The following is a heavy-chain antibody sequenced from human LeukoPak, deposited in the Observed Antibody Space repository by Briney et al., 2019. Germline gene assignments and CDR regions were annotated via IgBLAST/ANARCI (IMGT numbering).Heavy chain of an antibody. D-gene: IGHD3-16*02. CDR1: GGSISSSSYY. J-gene: IGHJ4*02. V-gene: IGHV4-39*01. CDR2: IYYSGST. Sequence: SETLSLTCTVSGGSISSSSYYWGWIRQPPGKGLEWIGSIYYSGSTYYNPSLKSRVTISVDTSKNQFSLKLSSVTAADTAVYYCAGHDDYVWGSYRLNWGQGTLVTVSS. CDR3: AGHDDYVWGSYRLN.